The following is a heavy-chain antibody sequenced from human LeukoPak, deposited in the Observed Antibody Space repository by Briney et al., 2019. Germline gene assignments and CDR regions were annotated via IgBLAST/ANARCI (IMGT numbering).Heavy chain of an antibody. J-gene: IGHJ6*03. CDR1: GFSLSSYW. CDR3: ASGFRLYFDFWSGYLSGRQNYYYYMDV. V-gene: IGHV3-7*01. CDR2: IKQDGSEK. D-gene: IGHD3-3*01. Sequence: GGSLRLSCAASGFSLSSYWMTWVRQAPGKGLEWVANIKQDGSEKNYVDSVKGRFTISRDNAKNSLYLQMNNLRAEDTAVYYCASGFRLYFDFWSGYLSGRQNYYYYMDVWGKGTTVTVSS.